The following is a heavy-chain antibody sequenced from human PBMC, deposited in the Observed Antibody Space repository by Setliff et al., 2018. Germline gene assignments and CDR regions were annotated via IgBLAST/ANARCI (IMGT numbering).Heavy chain of an antibody. D-gene: IGHD1-26*01. V-gene: IGHV4-4*07. CDR2: IYTSGST. CDR1: GGSISNYY. J-gene: IGHJ3*02. CDR3: ARKGISALSGAFDM. Sequence: SEALSLTCTVSGGSISNYYGSWIRQPAGKGLEWIGRIYTSGSTNYNPALKSRVTMSVDTYKNQLPLELSSVTAADTAVYYCARKGISALSGAFDMWGQGTMVTVSS.